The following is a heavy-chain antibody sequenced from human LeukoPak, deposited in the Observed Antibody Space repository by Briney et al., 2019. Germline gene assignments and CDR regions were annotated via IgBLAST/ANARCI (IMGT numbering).Heavy chain of an antibody. J-gene: IGHJ6*02. Sequence: ASVKVSCKASGYTFTSYYMHWVRQAPGRGLEWMGIINPSRGSTSYAQKFQGRVTMTRDTSTSTVYMELSSLRSEDTAVYYCARPTSIIPASNIYYYFYAMDVWGQGTTVTVSS. CDR1: GYTFTSYY. CDR3: ARPTSIIPASNIYYYFYAMDV. D-gene: IGHD2-2*01. V-gene: IGHV1-46*01. CDR2: INPSRGST.